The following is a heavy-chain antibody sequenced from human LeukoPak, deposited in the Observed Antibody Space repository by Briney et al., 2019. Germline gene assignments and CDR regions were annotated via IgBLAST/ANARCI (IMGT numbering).Heavy chain of an antibody. V-gene: IGHV1-2*06. CDR2: INPNSGGT. D-gene: IGHD6-19*01. Sequence: ASAKVSCKASGYTFTGYYMHWVRQAPGQGLEWMGRINPNSGGTNYAQKFQGRVTMTRDTSISTAYMELSRLRSDDTAVYYCARDLYSSGWYVDYWGQGTLVTVSS. CDR1: GYTFTGYY. J-gene: IGHJ4*02. CDR3: ARDLYSSGWYVDY.